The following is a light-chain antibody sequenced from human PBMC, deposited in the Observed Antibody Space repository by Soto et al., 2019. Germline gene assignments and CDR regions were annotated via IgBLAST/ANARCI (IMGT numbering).Light chain of an antibody. Sequence: EIVLTQFPATLSLSPGERATLSCRASQSVSTSLAWYQQKPGQAPRLLIYGASNRATGVPARFSGSGSGTDLTLTISSLQPEDLAVYFCQQRTNWPPGFTFGPGTKVDIK. V-gene: IGKV3-11*01. CDR1: QSVSTS. CDR3: QQRTNWPPGFT. J-gene: IGKJ3*01. CDR2: GAS.